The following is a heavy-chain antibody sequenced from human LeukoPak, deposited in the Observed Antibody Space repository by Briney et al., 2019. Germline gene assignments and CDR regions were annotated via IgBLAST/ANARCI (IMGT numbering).Heavy chain of an antibody. D-gene: IGHD3-22*01. CDR2: ISSSGDNT. CDR1: AFTFSSYA. J-gene: IGHJ4*02. Sequence: GGTLSLSCAASAFTFSSYAMNWVRQAPGKGLGLVSTISSSGDNTYYADSVKGRLTISRDNSKNTLYLQMNGLRAEDTAVYYCARECYPSGSGSYPYYFDYWGEGTLVTVSS. CDR3: ARECYPSGSGSYPYYFDY. V-gene: IGHV3-23*01.